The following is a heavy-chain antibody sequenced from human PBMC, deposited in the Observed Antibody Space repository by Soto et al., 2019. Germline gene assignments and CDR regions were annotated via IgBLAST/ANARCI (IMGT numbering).Heavy chain of an antibody. CDR1: GGTFSSYT. D-gene: IGHD2-2*01. J-gene: IGHJ1*01. CDR3: ARDGLATIYARFQH. V-gene: IGHV1-69*08. Sequence: QVQLVQSGAEVKKPGSSVKVSCKASGGTFSSYTISWVRQAPGQGLEWMGRIIPILGIANYAQKFQGRVTITAHKSTSTAYMELSSLRSEDTAVYYCARDGLATIYARFQHWGQGTLVTVSS. CDR2: IIPILGIA.